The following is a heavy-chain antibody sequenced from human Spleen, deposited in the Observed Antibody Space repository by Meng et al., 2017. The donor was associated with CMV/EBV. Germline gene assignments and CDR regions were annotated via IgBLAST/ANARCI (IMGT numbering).Heavy chain of an antibody. Sequence: SSVNASCKASGGSFSSYLFTWVRQAPGPGLVWVGGIIPIVGVQNYAQKFQGRVTISADRSTSTFYMELTSLRSEYTAMYYCARQIAAVGNPRDNWIDPWGQGTLDTVSS. V-gene: IGHV1-69*10. CDR1: GGSFSSYL. CDR2: IIPIVGVQ. J-gene: IGHJ5*02. CDR3: ARQIAAVGNPRDNWIDP. D-gene: IGHD6-13*01.